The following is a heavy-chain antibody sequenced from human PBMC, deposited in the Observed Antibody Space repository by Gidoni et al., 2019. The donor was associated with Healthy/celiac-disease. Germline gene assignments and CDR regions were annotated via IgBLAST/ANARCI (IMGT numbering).Heavy chain of an antibody. D-gene: IGHD6-19*01. Sequence: EVSLVASGGGLIQPGGSLRLSCAASGFTVSSNYMNWVRQAQGKVLDGVSVIYSGGSTYYADSVKGRFTISRDNSKNTLYLQMNSLRAEDTAVYYCAREQWLGPFDYWGQGTLVTVSS. V-gene: IGHV3-53*01. J-gene: IGHJ4*02. CDR1: GFTVSSNY. CDR3: AREQWLGPFDY. CDR2: IYSGGST.